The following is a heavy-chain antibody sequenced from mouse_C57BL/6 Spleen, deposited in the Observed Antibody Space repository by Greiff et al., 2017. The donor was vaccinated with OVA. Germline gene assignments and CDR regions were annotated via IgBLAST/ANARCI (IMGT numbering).Heavy chain of an antibody. V-gene: IGHV1-64*01. CDR2: IHPNSGST. CDR1: GYTFTRYW. CDR3: ARFTTVVAEDWYFDV. Sequence: VKLQQPGAELVKPGASVKLSCKASGYTFTRYWMHWVKQRPGQGLEWIGMIHPNSGSTNYNEKFKSKATLTVDKSSSTAYMQLSSLTSEDSAVYYCARFTTVVAEDWYFDVWGTGTTVTVSS. J-gene: IGHJ1*03. D-gene: IGHD1-1*01.